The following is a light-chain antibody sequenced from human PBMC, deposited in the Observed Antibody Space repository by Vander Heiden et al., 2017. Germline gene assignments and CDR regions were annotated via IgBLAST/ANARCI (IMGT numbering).Light chain of an antibody. V-gene: IGLV2-14*01. J-gene: IGLJ2*01. Sequence: QSALTQPASVSGSPGQSITTSCSGTSSAVGDYAYVPWYQQQPGKAPKLMIYAVSNRPSGVSNRFSGSKSGNTASLTISGLQAEDEADYYCNSYTSSSTLVFGGGTKLTVL. CDR1: SSAVGDYAY. CDR2: AVS. CDR3: NSYTSSSTLV.